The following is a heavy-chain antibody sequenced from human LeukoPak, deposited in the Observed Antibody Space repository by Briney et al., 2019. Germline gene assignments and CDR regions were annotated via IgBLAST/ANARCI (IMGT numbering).Heavy chain of an antibody. Sequence: SETLSLTCGVSGGSIGSSTYYWGWIRQSPGKGLEWIGEINHSGSTNYNPSLKSRVTISVDTSKNQFSLKLSSVTAADTAVYYCARGHTGWFGDLFASGNTRYYFDYWGQGTLVTVSS. D-gene: IGHD3-10*01. CDR3: ARGHTGWFGDLFASGNTRYYFDY. CDR1: GGSIGSSTYY. J-gene: IGHJ4*02. CDR2: INHSGST. V-gene: IGHV4-39*07.